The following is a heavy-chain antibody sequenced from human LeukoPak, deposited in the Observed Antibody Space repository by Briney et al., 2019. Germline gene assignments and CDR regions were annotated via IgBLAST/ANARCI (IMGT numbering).Heavy chain of an antibody. CDR2: IYSGGST. D-gene: IGHD6-6*01. CDR1: GFTFSSYG. J-gene: IGHJ6*03. Sequence: GGSLRLSCAASGFTFSSYGMSWVRQAPGKGLEWVSVIYSGGSTYYADSVKGRFTVSGDSVKKSLFLQMNNLRAEDTAVYYCARETVLYYMDVWGKGTTVTVSS. CDR3: ARETVLYYMDV. V-gene: IGHV3-66*01.